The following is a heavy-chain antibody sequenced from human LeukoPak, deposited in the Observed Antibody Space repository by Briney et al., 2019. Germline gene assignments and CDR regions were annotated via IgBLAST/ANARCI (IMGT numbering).Heavy chain of an antibody. CDR3: AGVSNYDSSDY. CDR1: GGTFSSYA. J-gene: IGHJ4*02. Sequence: ASVKVSCKASGGTFSSYAISWVRQAPGQGLEWMGRIIPIFGTANYAQKFQGRVTITTDESTSTAYMELSSLRSEDTAVYYCAGVSNYDSSDYWGQGTLVTVSS. D-gene: IGHD3-22*01. V-gene: IGHV1-69*05. CDR2: IIPIFGTA.